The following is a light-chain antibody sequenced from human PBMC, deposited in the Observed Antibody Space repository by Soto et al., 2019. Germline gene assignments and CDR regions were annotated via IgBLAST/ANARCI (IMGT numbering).Light chain of an antibody. V-gene: IGKV1-39*01. CDR3: QQSYSTPQPLP. Sequence: DIQMTQSPSSLSASVGDRVTITCRASQSISSYLNWYQQKPGKAPKLLIYAASSLQSGVPSRFSGSGSGTDFTLTISSLQPEDFATYYCQQSYSTPQPLPFGGGTKVEIK. CDR2: AAS. CDR1: QSISSY. J-gene: IGKJ4*01.